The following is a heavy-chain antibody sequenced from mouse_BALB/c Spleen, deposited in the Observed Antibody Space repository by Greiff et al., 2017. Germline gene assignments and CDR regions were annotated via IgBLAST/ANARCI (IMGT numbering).Heavy chain of an antibody. CDR1: GYIFTDYN. CDR3: AREGTTAPYYFDY. Sequence: EVQLQQSGPEVVKPGASVKIPCKASGYIFTDYNMDWVKQTHGGSLEWIGDINPNNGGTVYNQKFKGKATMTVDKSSSTAYMELARLTSEDSAIYYCAREGTTAPYYFDYWGQGTTLTVSS. CDR2: INPNNGGT. J-gene: IGHJ2*01. V-gene: IGHV1-18*01. D-gene: IGHD1-2*01.